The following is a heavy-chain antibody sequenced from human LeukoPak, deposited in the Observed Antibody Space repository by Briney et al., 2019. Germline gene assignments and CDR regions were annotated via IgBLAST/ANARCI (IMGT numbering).Heavy chain of an antibody. CDR3: AKDYEVPRITMIVVAMGYYFDY. J-gene: IGHJ4*02. CDR1: GFTFSSYA. V-gene: IGHV3-23*01. D-gene: IGHD3-22*01. Sequence: PGGSLRLSCAASGFTFSSYAMSWVRQAPGKGLEWVSAISGSGGSTYYADSVKGRLTISRDNYKNTLYLQMNSLRAEDTAVYYCAKDYEVPRITMIVVAMGYYFDYWGQGTLVTVSS. CDR2: ISGSGGST.